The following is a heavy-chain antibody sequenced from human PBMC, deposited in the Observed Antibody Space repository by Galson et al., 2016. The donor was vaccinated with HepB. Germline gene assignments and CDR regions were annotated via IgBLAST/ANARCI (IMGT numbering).Heavy chain of an antibody. D-gene: IGHD1-14*01. CDR2: ISDSGVTT. Sequence: SLRLSCAASGFTFSSYAMSWVRQAPGKGLEWVSSISDSGVTTYYADSVKGRFTISRDNSKNTLYLQMEGLRAEDTAVYYCAKAPEASSWGQGTLVTGSS. CDR1: GFTFSSYA. J-gene: IGHJ5*02. V-gene: IGHV3-23*01. CDR3: AKAPEASS.